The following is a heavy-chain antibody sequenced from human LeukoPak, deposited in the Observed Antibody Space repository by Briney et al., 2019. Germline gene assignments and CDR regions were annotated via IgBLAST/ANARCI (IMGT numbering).Heavy chain of an antibody. Sequence: GGSLRLSCAASGFTFSSYSMNWVRQAPGKGLEQVSSISSSSSYIYYADSVKGRFTISRDNAKNSLYLQMNSLRAEDTAVYYCARDLIAVVDYWGQGTLVTVSS. J-gene: IGHJ4*02. CDR1: GFTFSSYS. D-gene: IGHD6-19*01. CDR3: ARDLIAVVDY. V-gene: IGHV3-21*01. CDR2: ISSSSSYI.